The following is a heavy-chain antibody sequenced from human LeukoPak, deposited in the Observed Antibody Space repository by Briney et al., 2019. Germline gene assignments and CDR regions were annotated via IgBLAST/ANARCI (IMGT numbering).Heavy chain of an antibody. Sequence: SETLSLTCTVSGGSISITSYYWGWIRQPPGKGLEWIGSIYKSGSTYYNPSLKSRVTISVDTSKNQFSPKLSSVTAADTAVYYCARLWGYSYGYLDYWGQGTLVTVSS. V-gene: IGHV4-39*01. J-gene: IGHJ4*02. D-gene: IGHD5-18*01. CDR1: GGSISITSYY. CDR3: ARLWGYSYGYLDY. CDR2: IYKSGST.